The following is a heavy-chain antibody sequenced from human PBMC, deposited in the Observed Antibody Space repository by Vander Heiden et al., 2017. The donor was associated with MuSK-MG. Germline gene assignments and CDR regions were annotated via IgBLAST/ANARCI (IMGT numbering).Heavy chain of an antibody. J-gene: IGHJ4*02. D-gene: IGHD4-17*01. CDR2: ISSSSNTI. CDR3: ARVLVSDDRYIYYGPSGY. Sequence: EVQLVESGGGLVQPGGSLRLSCAASGFTFSSYTMNWVRQAPGKGLEWVSYISSSSNTIYYADSVKGRFTISRDNAKNSLYLQMNSLGAEETAVYYCARVLVSDDRYIYYGPSGYWGQGTLVTVSS. CDR1: GFTFSSYT. V-gene: IGHV3-48*01.